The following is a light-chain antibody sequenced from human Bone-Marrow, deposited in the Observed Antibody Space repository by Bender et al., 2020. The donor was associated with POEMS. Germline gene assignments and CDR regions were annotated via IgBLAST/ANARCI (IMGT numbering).Light chain of an antibody. CDR1: NIETKS. Sequence: SYVLTQPPSVSVAPGQTAAIACGGDNIETKSVHWYQQRPGQAPVLVMYDDRERPSGIPERFSGSNSGSTATLTISRVEAGDEADYYCHVWDRNSAHVVFGGGTSLTVL. CDR3: HVWDRNSAHVV. CDR2: DDR. J-gene: IGLJ3*02. V-gene: IGLV3-21*02.